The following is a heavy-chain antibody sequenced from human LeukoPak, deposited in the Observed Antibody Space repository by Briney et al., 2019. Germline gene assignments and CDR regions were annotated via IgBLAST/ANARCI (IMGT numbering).Heavy chain of an antibody. CDR3: AKDIVPYGATSAFDF. J-gene: IGHJ3*01. V-gene: IGHV3-23*01. CDR2: MSGSGGTT. CDR1: GFTFSSYG. Sequence: GGSLRLSCAASGFTFSSYGMHWVRQSPARGLEWVSAMSGSGGTTSYADSVKGRFTIFRDNSKKTLYLQMNSLRAEDTAVYFCAKDIVPYGATSAFDFWGQGTTVTVSS. D-gene: IGHD4-17*01.